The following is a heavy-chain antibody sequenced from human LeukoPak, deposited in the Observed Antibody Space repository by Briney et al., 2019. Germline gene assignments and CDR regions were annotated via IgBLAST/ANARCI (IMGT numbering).Heavy chain of an antibody. CDR3: ARAPWYYESSGRYYYGLDV. V-gene: IGHV3-72*01. Sequence: PGGSLRLSCAASGFTFSDHYMDWVRQAPGKGLEWVGRTRNKANSYTTEYAASVKGRFTISRDDSKNSLYLQMNSLKTEDTAVYYCARAPWYYESSGRYYYGLDVWGQGTTVTVSS. D-gene: IGHD3-22*01. J-gene: IGHJ6*02. CDR1: GFTFSDHY. CDR2: TRNKANSYTT.